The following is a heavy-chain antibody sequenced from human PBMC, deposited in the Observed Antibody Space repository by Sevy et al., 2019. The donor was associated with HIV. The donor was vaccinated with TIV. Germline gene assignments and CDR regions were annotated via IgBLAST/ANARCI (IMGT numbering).Heavy chain of an antibody. Sequence: GGSLRLSCPASEFIFISYAMSWVRQAPGKGLEWVSSISGTGGSTYYADSVKGRFTVSRDHSKNMLYLQMNSLRAEDTAVYYCAKEELSGFYWGQGTLVTVSS. CDR1: EFIFISYA. V-gene: IGHV3-23*01. CDR2: ISGTGGST. D-gene: IGHD6-19*01. J-gene: IGHJ4*02. CDR3: AKEELSGFY.